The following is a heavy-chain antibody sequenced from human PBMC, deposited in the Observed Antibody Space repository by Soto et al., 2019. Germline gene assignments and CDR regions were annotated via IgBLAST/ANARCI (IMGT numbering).Heavy chain of an antibody. CDR1: GFTFSRYG. J-gene: IGHJ3*02. Sequence: QVHLEESGGGVVQPGTSRRLSCVASGFTFSRYGMHWVRQAPGKGLEWVAVIPTTENKKYHADSVKGRFTISRDNSQNTLFLQMDRLMSEDTAMYYCARTAGGRVRGALDIWGRGTMVTVS. CDR2: IPTTENKK. V-gene: IGHV3-30-3*01. D-gene: IGHD6-13*01. CDR3: ARTAGGRVRGALDI.